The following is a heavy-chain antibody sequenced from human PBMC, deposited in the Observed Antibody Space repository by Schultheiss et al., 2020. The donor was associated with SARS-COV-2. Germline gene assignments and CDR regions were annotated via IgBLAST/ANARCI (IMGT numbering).Heavy chain of an antibody. Sequence: GGSLRLSCAASGFTFSSYEMNWVRQAPGKGLEWVSVLYTDGTTYYADSVKGRFTISRDNLMNTLYLQMNSLRDEDTAVYYCARVLRLAIDYWGQGTLVTVSS. D-gene: IGHD6-19*01. V-gene: IGHV3-66*01. J-gene: IGHJ4*02. CDR1: GFTFSSYE. CDR2: LYTDGTT. CDR3: ARVLRLAIDY.